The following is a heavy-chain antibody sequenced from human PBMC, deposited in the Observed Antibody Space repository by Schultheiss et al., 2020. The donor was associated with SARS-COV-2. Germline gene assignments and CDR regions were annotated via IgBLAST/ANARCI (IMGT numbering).Heavy chain of an antibody. V-gene: IGHV3-33*01. CDR1: GFTFSSYG. D-gene: IGHD2-8*01. J-gene: IGHJ4*02. CDR3: ARDGPYCTNGVCYSSSGMDV. CDR2: IWYDGSNK. Sequence: GGSLRLSCAASGFTFSSYGMHWVRQAPGKGLEWVAVIWYDGSNKYYADSVKGRFTISRDNSKNTLYLQMNSLRAEDTAVYYCARDGPYCTNGVCYSSSGMDVWGQGTLVTVSS.